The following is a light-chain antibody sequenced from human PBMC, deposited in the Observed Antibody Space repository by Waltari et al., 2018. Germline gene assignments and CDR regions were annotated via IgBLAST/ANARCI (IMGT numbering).Light chain of an antibody. CDR2: GTS. Sequence: DIQITQSLSSVSASIGDRVTITCRVSQDIGNRVAWYQQKPGKAPNRLIYGTSSLPTGVPSRFSGKGAGTEFTLTISSLQPEDLSTYYCQQAKSFPITFGPGTKVDIK. CDR3: QQAKSFPIT. V-gene: IGKV1-12*01. J-gene: IGKJ3*01. CDR1: QDIGNR.